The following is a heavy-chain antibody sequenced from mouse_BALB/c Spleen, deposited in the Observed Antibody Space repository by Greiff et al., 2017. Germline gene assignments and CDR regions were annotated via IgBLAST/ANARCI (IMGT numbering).Heavy chain of an antibody. CDR3: ARGGLVWSYYYAMDY. CDR2: IWGDGST. J-gene: IGHJ4*01. V-gene: IGHV2-6-7*01. Sequence: VQLVESGPGLVAPSQSLSITCTVSGFSLTGYGVNWVRQPPGKGLEWLGMIWGDGSTDYNSALKSRLSISKDNSKSQVFLKMNSLQTDDTARYYCARGGLVWSYYYAMDYWGQGTSVTVSS. D-gene: IGHD2-10*02. CDR1: GFSLTGYG.